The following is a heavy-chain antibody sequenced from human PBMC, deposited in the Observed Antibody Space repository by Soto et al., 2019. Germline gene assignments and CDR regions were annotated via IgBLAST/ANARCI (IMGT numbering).Heavy chain of an antibody. V-gene: IGHV3-49*03. D-gene: IGHD3-3*01. CDR2: IRSKAYGGTT. Sequence: GGSLRLSCTASGFTFGDYAMSWFRQAPGKGLEWVGFIRSKAYGGTTEYAASVKGRFAISRDDSKSIAYLQMNSLKTEDTAVYYCTRVSIFGVVTDAPDAFDIWGQGTMVTVSS. J-gene: IGHJ3*02. CDR1: GFTFGDYA. CDR3: TRVSIFGVVTDAPDAFDI.